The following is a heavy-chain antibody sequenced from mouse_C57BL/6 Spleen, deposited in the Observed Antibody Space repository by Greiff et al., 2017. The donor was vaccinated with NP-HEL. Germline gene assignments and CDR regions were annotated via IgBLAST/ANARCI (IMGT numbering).Heavy chain of an antibody. Sequence: EVKLVESGGGLVKPGGSLKLSCAASGFTFSDYGMHWVRQAPEKGLEWVAYISSGSSTIYYADTVKGRFTISRDDAKNTLFLQMTSLRSEDTAMYYCARQYYDWFAYWGQGTLVTVSA. CDR2: ISSGSSTI. D-gene: IGHD2-4*01. CDR1: GFTFSDYG. J-gene: IGHJ3*01. CDR3: ARQYYDWFAY. V-gene: IGHV5-17*01.